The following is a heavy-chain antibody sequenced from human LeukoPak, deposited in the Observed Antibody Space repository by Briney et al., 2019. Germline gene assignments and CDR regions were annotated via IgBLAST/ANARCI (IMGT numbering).Heavy chain of an antibody. V-gene: IGHV3-23*01. CDR2: ISSSGSST. CDR1: GFTFSSYA. D-gene: IGHD2-21*01. Sequence: GGSLRLSCVASGFTFSSYAMSWVRQAPGKGLEWVSAISSSGSSTFYADSVKGRFTISRDNSKNTLYLQMNGLRAEDTAVYYCAKRLASTSKCFDYWGQGTLVTVSS. J-gene: IGHJ4*02. CDR3: AKRLASTSKCFDY.